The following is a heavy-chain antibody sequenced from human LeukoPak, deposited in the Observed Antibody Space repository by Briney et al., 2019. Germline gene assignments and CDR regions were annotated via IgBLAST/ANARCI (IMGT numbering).Heavy chain of an antibody. CDR2: IIPILGTT. CDR3: ARLERDADEVLDL. Sequence: GASVKVSCKASGGTFITSSISWVRQAPGQGLEWMGRIIPILGTTNYAQRFQGRVTITADKSMSTAYMELSSLRSDDTAVYYCARLERDADEVLDLRGHGTLVAVSS. D-gene: IGHD5-24*01. CDR1: GGTFITSS. V-gene: IGHV1-69*08. J-gene: IGHJ4*01.